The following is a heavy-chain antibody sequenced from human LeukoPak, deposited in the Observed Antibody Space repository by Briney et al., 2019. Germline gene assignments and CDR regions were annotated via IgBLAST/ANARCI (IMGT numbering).Heavy chain of an antibody. CDR1: GGSFSGYY. J-gene: IGHJ5*02. D-gene: IGHD2-2*01. CDR3: ARRVVVVPAAIKGGFDP. CDR2: IKQSGST. V-gene: IGHV4-34*01. Sequence: PSETLSLTCAVYGGSFSGYYWSWIRQPPGKGLEWIGEIKQSGSTNYNPSLKSRVTISVDTSKNQFSLKLSSVTAADTAVYYCARRVVVVPAAIKGGFDPWGQGTLVTASS.